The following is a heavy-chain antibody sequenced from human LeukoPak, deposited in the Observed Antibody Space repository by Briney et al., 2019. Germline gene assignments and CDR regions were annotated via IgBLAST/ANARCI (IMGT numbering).Heavy chain of an antibody. CDR1: GFTFSSYA. CDR3: ARSPQGSSRLRYFDEYGMDV. V-gene: IGHV3-30*04. D-gene: IGHD3-9*01. Sequence: PGGSLRLSCAASGFTFSSYAMHWVRQAPGKGVEWVAVISYDGSNKYYADSVKGRFTISRDNSKNTLYLQMNRLRAEDTAVYYCARSPQGSSRLRYFDEYGMDVWGQGTTVTVSS. CDR2: ISYDGSNK. J-gene: IGHJ6*02.